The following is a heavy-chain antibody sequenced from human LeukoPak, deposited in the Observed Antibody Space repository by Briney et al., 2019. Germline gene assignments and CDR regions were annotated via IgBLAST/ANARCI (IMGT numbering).Heavy chain of an antibody. D-gene: IGHD1-26*01. Sequence: ASVKVSCKASGYTFTSYGISWVRQAPGQGLEWMGWISAYNGNTNYAQKLQGRVTMTTDTSTSTAYMELRSLRSDDTAVYYCARSHRVGATGGDAFDIWGQGTMVTVSS. J-gene: IGHJ3*02. V-gene: IGHV1-18*01. CDR2: ISAYNGNT. CDR1: GYTFTSYG. CDR3: ARSHRVGATGGDAFDI.